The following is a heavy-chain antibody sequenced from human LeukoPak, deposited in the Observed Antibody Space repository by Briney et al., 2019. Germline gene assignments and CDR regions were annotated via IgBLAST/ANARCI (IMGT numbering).Heavy chain of an antibody. Sequence: KPSATLSLTCIVSGDSISGSNYYWGWIRQPPGKGLEWIGTVHYSGNTHYNPSLKSRATLSVDTSRNQFSLRLSSVTAADTALYYCTKDNGNYRTDSWGQGTLVTVSS. D-gene: IGHD3-16*02. CDR3: TKDNGNYRTDS. CDR2: VHYSGNT. J-gene: IGHJ5*01. CDR1: GDSISGSNYY. V-gene: IGHV4-39*02.